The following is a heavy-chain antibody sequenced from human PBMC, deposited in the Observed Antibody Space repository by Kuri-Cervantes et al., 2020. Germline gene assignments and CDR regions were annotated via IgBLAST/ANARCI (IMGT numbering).Heavy chain of an antibody. V-gene: IGHV3-20*01. CDR3: ARRYCSGGSCYLFDY. J-gene: IGHJ4*02. CDR1: GFTFSTYA. CDR2: INWNGGST. D-gene: IGHD2-15*01. Sequence: GGSLRLSCAASGFTFSTYAMSWVRQAPGKGLEWVSGINWNGGSTGYADSVKGRFTISRDNAKNSLYLQMNSLRAEDTALYHCARRYCSGGSCYLFDYWGQGTLVTVSS.